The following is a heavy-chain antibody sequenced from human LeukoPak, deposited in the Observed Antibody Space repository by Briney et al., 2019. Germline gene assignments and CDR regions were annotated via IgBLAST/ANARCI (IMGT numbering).Heavy chain of an antibody. CDR2: IKQDGSEK. D-gene: IGHD6-19*01. CDR1: GFTFSSYW. CDR3: AREDSGWSAGDAFDI. Sequence: PGGSLRLSCAASGFTFSSYWMSRLRQAPGKGLEGVANIKQDGSEKYYVDSVKGRFTISRHNAKNSLYLQMNSLRAEDTAVYYCAREDSGWSAGDAFDIWGQGTMVTVSS. V-gene: IGHV3-7*01. J-gene: IGHJ3*02.